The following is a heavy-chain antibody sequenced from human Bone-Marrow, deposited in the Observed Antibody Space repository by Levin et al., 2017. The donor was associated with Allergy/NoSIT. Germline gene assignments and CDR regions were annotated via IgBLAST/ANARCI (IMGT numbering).Heavy chain of an antibody. CDR2: TSYDENYK. V-gene: IGHV3-30*18. CDR1: GGSFSNYG. CDR3: AKDPSSYDLALGGFDP. Sequence: GESLKISCTASGGSFSNYGMHWVRQAPGKGLEWVAVTSYDENYKYYADSVKGRFTISRDNSKNTVFLEMNSLRAEDTAIYYCAKDPSSYDLALGGFDPWGQGTLVTVSS. D-gene: IGHD3-3*01. J-gene: IGHJ5*02.